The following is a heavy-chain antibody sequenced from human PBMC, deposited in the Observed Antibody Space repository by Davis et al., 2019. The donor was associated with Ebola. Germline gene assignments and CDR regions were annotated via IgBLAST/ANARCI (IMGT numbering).Heavy chain of an antibody. CDR1: GFTVSSNY. D-gene: IGHD1-14*01. V-gene: IGHV3-66*01. J-gene: IGHJ4*02. Sequence: GESLKISCAASGFTVSSNYMSWVRQAPGKGLEWVSVIYSGGSTYYADSVKGRFTISRDSSKNTLYLQMNSLRAEDTAVYYCTSAQPDYWGQGTLVTVSS. CDR2: IYSGGST. CDR3: TSAQPDY.